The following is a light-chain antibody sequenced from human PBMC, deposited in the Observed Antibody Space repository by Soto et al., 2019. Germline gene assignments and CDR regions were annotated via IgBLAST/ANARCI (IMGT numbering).Light chain of an antibody. CDR1: SGSIARGY. J-gene: IGLJ2*01. V-gene: IGLV6-57*02. CDR2: DDD. Sequence: NFMLTQPHSVSESPGKTVTISCSGSSGSIARGYVQWYQQRPGSAPTTVIYDDDQRPSGVPDRFSGSTSGTSASLAISGLRSEDEADYYCAAWDDSLSGVVFGGGTKLTVL. CDR3: AAWDDSLSGVV.